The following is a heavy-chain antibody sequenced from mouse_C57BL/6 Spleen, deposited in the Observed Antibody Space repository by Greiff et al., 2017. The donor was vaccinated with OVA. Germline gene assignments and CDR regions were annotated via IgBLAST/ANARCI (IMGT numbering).Heavy chain of an antibody. Sequence: VQLQQSGPELVKPGASVKISCKASGYTFTDYYMNWVKQSHGKSLEWIGDINHNNGGTSYNQKFKGKATLTVDKSSSTAYMELRSLTSEDSAVYYCAPGGYDYDAMDYWGQGTSVTVSS. CDR3: APGGYDYDAMDY. J-gene: IGHJ4*01. CDR1: GYTFTDYY. CDR2: INHNNGGT. D-gene: IGHD2-2*01. V-gene: IGHV1-26*01.